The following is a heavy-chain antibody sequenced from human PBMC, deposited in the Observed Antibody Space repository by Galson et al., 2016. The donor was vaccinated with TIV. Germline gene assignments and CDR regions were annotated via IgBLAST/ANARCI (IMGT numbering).Heavy chain of an antibody. Sequence: QSGAEVKKPGGSLKISCKTSGYRFSHSWIGWVRQKPGKGLEWVGHIYPGDSDTRYSPSFPGHVTISADTSIDTAYLQWGSLKASDTAIYYCARHGYDFWNGQDYFFYGMDVWGQGTTVTVSS. D-gene: IGHD3-3*01. V-gene: IGHV5-51*01. J-gene: IGHJ6*02. CDR3: ARHGYDFWNGQDYFFYGMDV. CDR1: GYRFSHSW. CDR2: IYPGDSDT.